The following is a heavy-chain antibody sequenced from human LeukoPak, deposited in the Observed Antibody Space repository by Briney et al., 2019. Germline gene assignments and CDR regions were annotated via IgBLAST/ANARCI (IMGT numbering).Heavy chain of an antibody. V-gene: IGHV4-34*01. CDR3: ARGRITMVRGVRKLYGMDV. CDR1: GGSFSGYY. D-gene: IGHD3-10*01. J-gene: IGHJ6*04. CDR2: INHSGST. Sequence: PETLSLTCAVYGGSFSGYYWSWIRQPPGKGLEWIVEINHSGSTNYNPPLKSRVTISVHTSKNQFPLKLSSVTTADTAVYYCARGRITMVRGVRKLYGMDVWGKGTTVTVSS.